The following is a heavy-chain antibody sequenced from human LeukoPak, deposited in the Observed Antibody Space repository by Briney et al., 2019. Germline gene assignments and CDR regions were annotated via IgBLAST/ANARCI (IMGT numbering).Heavy chain of an antibody. Sequence: GGSLRLSCAASGFTFSSYSMNWVRQAPGKGLEWVSSISSSSSYIYYADSVKGRFTIFRDNAKNSLYLQMNSLRAEDTAVYYCAREIAAAGTDYWGQGTLVTVSS. CDR2: ISSSSSYI. V-gene: IGHV3-21*01. J-gene: IGHJ4*02. CDR1: GFTFSSYS. D-gene: IGHD6-13*01. CDR3: AREIAAAGTDY.